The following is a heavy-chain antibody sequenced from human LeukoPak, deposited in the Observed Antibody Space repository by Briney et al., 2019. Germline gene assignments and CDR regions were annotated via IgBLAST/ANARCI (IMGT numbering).Heavy chain of an antibody. J-gene: IGHJ4*02. D-gene: IGHD3-10*01. CDR2: IIPIFGTA. Sequence: SVKVSCKASGGTFSSYAISWVRQAPGQGLEWMGGIIPIFGTANYAQKFQGRVTITADESTSTAYMELSSLRSEDTAVYYCARGSPLWFGETPSDYWGQGTLVTVSS. V-gene: IGHV1-69*01. CDR1: GGTFSSYA. CDR3: ARGSPLWFGETPSDY.